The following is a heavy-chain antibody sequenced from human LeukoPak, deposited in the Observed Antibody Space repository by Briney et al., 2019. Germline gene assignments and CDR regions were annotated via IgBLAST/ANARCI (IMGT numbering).Heavy chain of an antibody. Sequence: ASVKVSCKASGYTFTGYYMHWVRPAPGQGLEWMGWINPNSGGTEYAQKFQGRVTMTRDTSITTAYMELSRLRSDDTAMYYCARDHCTRSSCYEDHYYGMDVWGQGTTVTVSS. CDR1: GYTFTGYY. CDR3: ARDHCTRSSCYEDHYYGMDV. CDR2: INPNSGGT. V-gene: IGHV1-2*02. J-gene: IGHJ6*02. D-gene: IGHD2-2*01.